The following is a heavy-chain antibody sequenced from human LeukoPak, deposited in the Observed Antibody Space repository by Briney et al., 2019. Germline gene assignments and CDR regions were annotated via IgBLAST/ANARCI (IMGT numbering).Heavy chain of an antibody. CDR3: ARPGPAYYDSSGYYPHDAFDI. Sequence: PGGSLRLSCAASGFTFSSYAMTWVRQPPGKGLEWIGSIYYSGSTYYNPSLKSRVTISVDTSKNQFSLKLSSVTAADTAVYYCARPGPAYYDSSGYYPHDAFDIWGQGTMVTVSS. CDR2: IYYSGST. J-gene: IGHJ3*02. CDR1: GFTFSSYA. V-gene: IGHV4-39*01. D-gene: IGHD3-22*01.